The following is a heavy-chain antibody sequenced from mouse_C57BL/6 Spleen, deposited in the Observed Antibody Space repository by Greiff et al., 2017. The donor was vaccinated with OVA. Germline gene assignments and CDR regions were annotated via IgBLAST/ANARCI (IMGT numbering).Heavy chain of an antibody. J-gene: IGHJ2*01. D-gene: IGHD4-1*01. V-gene: IGHV1-22*01. CDR3: ARGGNWDERYYFDY. Sequence: VQLQQSGPELVKPGASVKMSCKASGYTFTDYNMHWVKQSHGKSLEWIGYINPNNGGTSYNQKFKGKATLTVNKPSSTAYMELRSLTSEDSAVYYCARGGNWDERYYFDYWGQGTTLTVSS. CDR1: GYTFTDYN. CDR2: INPNNGGT.